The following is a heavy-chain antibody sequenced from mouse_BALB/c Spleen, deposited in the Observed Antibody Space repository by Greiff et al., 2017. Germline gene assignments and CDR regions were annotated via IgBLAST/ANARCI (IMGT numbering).Heavy chain of an antibody. J-gene: IGHJ1*01. Sequence: VQLQQSGAELVRPGSSVKISCKASGYAFSSYWMNWVKQRPGQGLEWIGQIYPGDGDTNYNGKFKGKATLTADKSSSTAYMQLSSLTSEDSAVYFCASSIYYYGSSRYWYFDVWGAGTTVTVSS. CDR3: ASSIYYYGSSRYWYFDV. D-gene: IGHD1-1*01. CDR1: GYAFSSYW. V-gene: IGHV1-80*01. CDR2: IYPGDGDT.